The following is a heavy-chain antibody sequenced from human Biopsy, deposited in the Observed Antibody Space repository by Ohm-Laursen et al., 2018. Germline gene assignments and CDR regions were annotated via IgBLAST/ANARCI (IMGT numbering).Heavy chain of an antibody. V-gene: IGHV3-30*18. Sequence: SLRLSCAASGFTFSNSGMHWVRQAPGKGLEWVAAISYDGSKTDYGDSVKGRLNISRDNSKNTLDLQMSSLRVEDTAVYFCAKDKGTFNFCYYGMDVWGQGTTVTVSS. CDR1: GFTFSNSG. D-gene: IGHD2/OR15-2a*01. CDR2: ISYDGSKT. J-gene: IGHJ6*02. CDR3: AKDKGTFNFCYYGMDV.